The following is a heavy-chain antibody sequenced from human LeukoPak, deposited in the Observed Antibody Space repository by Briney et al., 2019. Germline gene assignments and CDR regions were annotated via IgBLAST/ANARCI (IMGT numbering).Heavy chain of an antibody. J-gene: IGHJ4*02. D-gene: IGHD3-10*01. V-gene: IGHV4-34*01. Sequence: SETLSLTCAVYGGSFSGYYWSWIRQPPGKGLEWIGEINHSGSTNYNPSLKSRVTISVDTSKNQFSLKLSSVAAADPAVYYLARGTPYGSGSYYTPFGYWGQGTLVTVSS. CDR2: INHSGST. CDR3: ARGTPYGSGSYYTPFGY. CDR1: GGSFSGYY.